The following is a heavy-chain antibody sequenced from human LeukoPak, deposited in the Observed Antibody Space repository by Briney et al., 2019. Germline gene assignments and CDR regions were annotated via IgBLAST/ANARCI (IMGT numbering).Heavy chain of an antibody. V-gene: IGHV4-39*01. Sequence: PSQTLSLTCTVSGGSISSSSYYWGWIRQPPGKGLEWIGSIYYSGSTYYNPSLKSRVTISVDTSKNQFSLKLSSVTAADTAVYYCARHGGTMIWTAFSFQHWGQGTLVTVSS. CDR2: IYYSGST. CDR3: ARHGGTMIWTAFSFQH. J-gene: IGHJ1*01. D-gene: IGHD3-22*01. CDR1: GGSISSSSYY.